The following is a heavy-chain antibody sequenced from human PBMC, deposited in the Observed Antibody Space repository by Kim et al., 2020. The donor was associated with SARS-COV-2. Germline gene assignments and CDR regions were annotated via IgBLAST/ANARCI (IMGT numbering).Heavy chain of an antibody. Sequence: SVKVSCKASGGTFSSYAISWVRQAPGQGLEWMGGIIPIFGTANYAQKFQGRVTITADESTSTAYMELSSLRSEDTAVYYCARDSSRSQWLASFDYWGQGTLVTVSS. CDR3: ARDSSRSQWLASFDY. CDR1: GGTFSSYA. V-gene: IGHV1-69*13. CDR2: IIPIFGTA. J-gene: IGHJ4*02. D-gene: IGHD6-19*01.